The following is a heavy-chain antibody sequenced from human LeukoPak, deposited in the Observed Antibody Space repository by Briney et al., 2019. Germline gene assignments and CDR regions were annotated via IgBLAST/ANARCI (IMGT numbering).Heavy chain of an antibody. D-gene: IGHD3-10*01. CDR2: INPNSGGT. Sequence: ASVKVSCKASGYTFTGYYMHWVRQAPGQGLEWMGWINPNSGGTNYAQKFQGRVTMTRDTSISTAYMELSRLRSDDTAVYYCARTRGVRGAENPFDPWGQGTLVTVSS. CDR1: GYTFTGYY. CDR3: ARTRGVRGAENPFDP. J-gene: IGHJ5*02. V-gene: IGHV1-2*02.